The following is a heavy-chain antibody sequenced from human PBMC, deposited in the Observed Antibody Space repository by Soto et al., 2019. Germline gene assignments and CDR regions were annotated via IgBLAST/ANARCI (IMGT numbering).Heavy chain of an antibody. CDR3: ARDRRSVVVRGYNWFDP. CDR1: GGSISSYY. CDR2: IYTSGST. V-gene: IGHV4-4*07. Sequence: SETLSLTCTVSGGSISSYYWSWIRQPAGKGLEWIGRIYTSGSTNYNPSLKSRVTMSVDTSKNQFSLKLSSVTAADTAVYYCARDRRSVVVRGYNWFDPWGQGTLVTVSS. D-gene: IGHD2-2*01. J-gene: IGHJ5*02.